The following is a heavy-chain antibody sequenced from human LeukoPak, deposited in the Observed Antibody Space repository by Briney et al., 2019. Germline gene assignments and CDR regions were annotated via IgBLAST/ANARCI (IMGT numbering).Heavy chain of an antibody. D-gene: IGHD5-24*01. Sequence: PGGSLRLSCSASGFTFSSYSMYWVRQAPGKGLAFVSAINSNGDGIFYADSVKGRFTVSRDNSKNTLDLQMNSLRAEDTAVYYCANDLGDGYNPYYYYSGMDVWGQGTTVTVSS. CDR3: ANDLGDGYNPYYYYSGMDV. CDR2: INSNGDGI. J-gene: IGHJ6*02. V-gene: IGHV3-64*04. CDR1: GFTFSSYS.